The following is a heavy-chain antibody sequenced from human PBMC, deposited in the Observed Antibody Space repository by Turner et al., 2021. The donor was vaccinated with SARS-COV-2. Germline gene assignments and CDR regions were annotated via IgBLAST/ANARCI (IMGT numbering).Heavy chain of an antibody. Sequence: QLQLQESGPGLVKPSETLSLTCTVPGGSISSSTYYWGWLRQPPGKGLEWIGNIYYSGSTYYNPSLKSRVTISVDTSKNQFSLKLSSVTAADTAVYYCATETITMIVVANWYFDLWGRGTLVTVSS. V-gene: IGHV4-39*02. D-gene: IGHD3-22*01. J-gene: IGHJ2*01. CDR1: GGSISSSTYY. CDR2: IYYSGST. CDR3: ATETITMIVVANWYFDL.